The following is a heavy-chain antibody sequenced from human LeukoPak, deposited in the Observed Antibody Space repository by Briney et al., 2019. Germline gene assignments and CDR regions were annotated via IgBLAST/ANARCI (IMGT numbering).Heavy chain of an antibody. J-gene: IGHJ4*02. CDR2: IGSAGT. CDR1: GFTIGTYA. D-gene: IGHD3-10*01. V-gene: IGHV3-23*01. CDR3: AKNLDASGSYFPDK. Sequence: GGSLRLSYAASGFTIGTYAITGLRQAPGKGLEWVSGIGSAGTYYADSVKGRFTISRDNSKNTLYLQMNSLRAEDTAVYYCAKNLDASGSYFPDKWGQGTLVTVSS.